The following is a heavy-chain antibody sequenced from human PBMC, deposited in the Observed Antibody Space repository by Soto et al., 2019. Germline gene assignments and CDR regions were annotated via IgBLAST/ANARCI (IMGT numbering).Heavy chain of an antibody. V-gene: IGHV3-7*01. CDR2: INQDGSEK. J-gene: IGHJ4*02. D-gene: IGHD6-19*01. CDR3: GRSIRGWSRFDY. Sequence: GGSLRLSCIESGITFNRYWMIWVRQAPGKGLEYVADINQDGSEKNYVDSVKGRFTISRDNARNSLSLQMNGLRVEDTANYYCGRSIRGWSRFDYWGQGILVTVSS. CDR1: GITFNRYW.